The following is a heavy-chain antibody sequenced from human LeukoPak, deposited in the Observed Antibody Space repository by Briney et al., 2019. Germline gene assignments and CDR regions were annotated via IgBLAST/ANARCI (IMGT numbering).Heavy chain of an antibody. CDR3: ARRSVAGPDHYYYYGMDV. CDR2: LSSSSSTI. CDR1: GFTSSSYS. V-gene: IGHV3-48*02. J-gene: IGHJ6*02. D-gene: IGHD6-19*01. Sequence: GGSLRHSRGASGFTSSSYSLNWVPPAPEKGLDWGSYLSSSSSTIYYADSVKGRVTISRDNAKNSLYLQMNSLRDEDTAVYYCARRSVAGPDHYYYYGMDVCGQGTTVTVSS.